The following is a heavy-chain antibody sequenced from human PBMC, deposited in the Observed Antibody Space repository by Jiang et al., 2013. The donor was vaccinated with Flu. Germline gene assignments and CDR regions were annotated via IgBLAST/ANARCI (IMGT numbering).Heavy chain of an antibody. CDR2: HPIFGTA. Sequence: SGAEVKKPGSSVKVSCKASGGTFSSYAISWVRQALDKGLSGWEDHPIFGTANYAQKFQGRVTITADESTSTAYMELSSLRSEDTAVYYCATVGYCTKGVCYIYDHWGQGTLVTVSS. V-gene: IGHV1-69*01. D-gene: IGHD2-8*01. CDR3: ATVGYCTKGVCYIYDH. J-gene: IGHJ4*02. CDR1: GGTFSSYA.